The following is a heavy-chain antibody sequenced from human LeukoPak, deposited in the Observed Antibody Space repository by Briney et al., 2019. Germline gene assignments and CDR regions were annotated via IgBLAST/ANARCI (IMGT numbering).Heavy chain of an antibody. Sequence: ASVKVSCKASGYTFTSYGISWVRQAPGQGLEWMGRISAYNGNTNYAQKLQGRVTMTTDTSTSTAYMELRSLRSDDTAVYYCARGSKVLGYGDYEANFDYWGQGTLVTVSS. CDR1: GYTFTSYG. CDR3: ARGSKVLGYGDYEANFDY. V-gene: IGHV1-18*01. D-gene: IGHD4-17*01. CDR2: ISAYNGNT. J-gene: IGHJ4*02.